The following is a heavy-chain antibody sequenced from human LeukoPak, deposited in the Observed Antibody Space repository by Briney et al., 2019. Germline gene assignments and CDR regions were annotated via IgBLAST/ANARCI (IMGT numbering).Heavy chain of an antibody. CDR1: GFTFINYE. D-gene: IGHD3-10*01. Sequence: GGSLRLSCAASGFTFINYERHWVRQAPGEGLKWLSYISRGGDTIYYADSVKGRFTISSDSANNSLYLQMNSLRAEDTAVYYCARDRDYYGSGSSYDYWGQGTLVTVSS. CDR3: ARDRDYYGSGSSYDY. CDR2: ISRGGDTI. J-gene: IGHJ4*02. V-gene: IGHV3-48*03.